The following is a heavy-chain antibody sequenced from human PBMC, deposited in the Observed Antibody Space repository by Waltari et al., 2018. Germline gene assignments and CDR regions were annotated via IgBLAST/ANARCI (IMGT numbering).Heavy chain of an antibody. CDR1: GFPFSSYW. CDR3: ASFSSGWFDGFDY. J-gene: IGHJ4*02. CDR2: INSDGSST. Sequence: EVQLVESGGGLVQPGGSLRLSCAASGFPFSSYWMHWVRQAPGKGLVWVSRINSDGSSTSYADSVKGRFTISRDNAKNTLYLQMNSLRAEDTAVYYCASFSSGWFDGFDYWGQGTLVTVSS. V-gene: IGHV3-74*01. D-gene: IGHD6-19*01.